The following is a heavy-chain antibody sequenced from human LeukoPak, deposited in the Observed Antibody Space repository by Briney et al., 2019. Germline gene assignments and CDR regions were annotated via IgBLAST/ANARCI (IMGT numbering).Heavy chain of an antibody. CDR1: GGTLSSYA. CDR3: ARDRGIAALDY. Sequence: SVKVSCKASGGTLSSYAISWVRPAPGQGLEWMGRIIPILGIANYAQKFQGRVTITAHKSTSTAYMELSSLRSEDTAVYYCARDRGIAALDYWGQGTLVTVSS. D-gene: IGHD6-13*01. CDR2: IIPILGIA. J-gene: IGHJ4*02. V-gene: IGHV1-69*04.